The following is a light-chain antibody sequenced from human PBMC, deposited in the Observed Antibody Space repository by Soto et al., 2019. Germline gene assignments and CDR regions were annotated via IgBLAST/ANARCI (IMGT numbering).Light chain of an antibody. J-gene: IGKJ4*01. Sequence: EIVLTQSPGTLSLSPGERATLSCRASQSVSSSYLAWYQQKPGQAPRLLIYGASSRATGIPDRFSGGGSGTDFNLTISRLEPEEFAVYYCHQYGSSPPITFGGGTKVEIK. CDR1: QSVSSSY. V-gene: IGKV3-20*01. CDR3: HQYGSSPPIT. CDR2: GAS.